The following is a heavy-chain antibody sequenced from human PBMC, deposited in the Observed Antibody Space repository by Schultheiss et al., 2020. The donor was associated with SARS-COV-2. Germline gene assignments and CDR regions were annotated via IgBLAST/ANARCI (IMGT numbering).Heavy chain of an antibody. V-gene: IGHV3-53*04. CDR1: GFSVSSNY. Sequence: GGSLRLSCAASGFSVSSNYMSWVRQAPGKGLEWVSIIYVGSTTYYADSVKGRFTISRHNSKNTLYLQMNSLRPEDTAIYYCAKSTKYCSSANCHHNYYYFYYMDVWGKGTTVTVSS. CDR2: IYVGSTT. D-gene: IGHD2-2*01. J-gene: IGHJ6*03. CDR3: AKSTKYCSSANCHHNYYYFYYMDV.